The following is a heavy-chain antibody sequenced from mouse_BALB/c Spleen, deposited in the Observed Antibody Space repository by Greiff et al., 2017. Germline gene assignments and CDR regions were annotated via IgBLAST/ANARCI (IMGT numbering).Heavy chain of an antibody. CDR1: GFTFSSYG. CDR3: ARNYGSSYLYFDY. D-gene: IGHD1-1*01. CDR2: INSNGGST. V-gene: IGHV5-6-3*01. Sequence: EVQGVESGGGLVQPGGSLKLSCAASGFTFSSYGMSWVRQTPDKRLELVATINSNGGSTYYPDSVKGRFTISRDNAKNTLYLQMSSLKSEDTAMYYCARNYGSSYLYFDYWGQGTTLTVSS. J-gene: IGHJ2*01.